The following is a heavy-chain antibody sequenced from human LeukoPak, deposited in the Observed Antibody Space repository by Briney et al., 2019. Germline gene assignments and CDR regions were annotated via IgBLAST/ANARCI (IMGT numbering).Heavy chain of an antibody. J-gene: IGHJ4*02. Sequence: ASVKVSCKASGYTFTSYGISWVRQAPGQGLEWLGWISAYNGNTNYAQKVQGRVTMTTDTSTRIVYMDLRSLRSDDTAMYYCARDRDGVAANFDYWGQGTLVTVSS. CDR3: ARDRDGVAANFDY. CDR1: GYTFTSYG. CDR2: ISAYNGNT. V-gene: IGHV1-18*01. D-gene: IGHD5-24*01.